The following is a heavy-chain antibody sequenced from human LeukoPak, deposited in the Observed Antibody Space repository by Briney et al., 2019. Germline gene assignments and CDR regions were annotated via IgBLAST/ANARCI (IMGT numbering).Heavy chain of an antibody. D-gene: IGHD4-17*01. CDR3: ASTGDDYDGYNFDY. CDR1: GFTFSSYS. J-gene: IGHJ4*02. Sequence: HAGGSLRLSCAASGFTFSSYSMNWVRQAPGKGLEWVSYISSSGSTIYYADSVKGRFTISRDNAKNSLYLQMNSLRAEDTAVYYCASTGDDYDGYNFDYWGQGTLVTVSS. V-gene: IGHV3-48*04. CDR2: ISSSGSTI.